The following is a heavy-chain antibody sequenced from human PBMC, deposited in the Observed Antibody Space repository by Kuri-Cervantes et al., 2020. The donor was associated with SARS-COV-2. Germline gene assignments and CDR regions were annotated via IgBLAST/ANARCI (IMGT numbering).Heavy chain of an antibody. J-gene: IGHJ4*02. CDR3: ARRNSPYSSSSYYFDY. CDR1: GGSISSSSYY. D-gene: IGHD6-13*01. CDR2: IYYSGST. Sequence: ESLKISCTVSGGSISSSSYYWGWIRQPPGKGLEWIGCIYYSGSTYYNPSLKSRVTISVDTSKNQFSLKLSSVTAADTAVFYCARRNSPYSSSSYYFDYWGQGTLVTVSS. V-gene: IGHV4-39*01.